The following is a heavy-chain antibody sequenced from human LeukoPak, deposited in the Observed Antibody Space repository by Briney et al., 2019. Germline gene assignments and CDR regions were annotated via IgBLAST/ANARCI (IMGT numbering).Heavy chain of an antibody. CDR2: INPNSGGT. CDR3: ARTGRLRFTGGFDI. J-gene: IGHJ3*02. Sequence: ASVKVSCTPSGYTFTGYYMHWVRQAPGQGLEWMGWINPNSGGTNYAQKFQGRVTMTRDTSISTAYMELSRLRSDDTAVYYCARTGRLRFTGGFDIWGQGTMVTVSS. CDR1: GYTFTGYY. V-gene: IGHV1-2*02. D-gene: IGHD4-17*01.